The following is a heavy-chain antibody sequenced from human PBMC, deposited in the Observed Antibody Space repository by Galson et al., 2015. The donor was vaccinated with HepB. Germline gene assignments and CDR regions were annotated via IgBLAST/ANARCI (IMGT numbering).Heavy chain of an antibody. Sequence: SLRLSCAASGFTFSNAWMSWVRQAPGKGLEWVGRIKSKTDGGTTDYAAPVKGRFTISRDDSKNTLYLQMNSLKTEDTAVYYCTTDPTRPLGVITSVYWGQGTLVTVSS. CDR1: GFTFSNAW. D-gene: IGHD3-22*01. CDR2: IKSKTDGGTT. CDR3: TTDPTRPLGVITSVY. J-gene: IGHJ4*02. V-gene: IGHV3-15*01.